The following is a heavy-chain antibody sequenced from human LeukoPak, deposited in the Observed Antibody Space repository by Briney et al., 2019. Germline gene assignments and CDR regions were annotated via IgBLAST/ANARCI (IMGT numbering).Heavy chain of an antibody. CDR2: SCYSGST. CDR1: GVSVSSGSYY. J-gene: IGHJ3*02. Sequence: SENLSLTCTVSGVSVSSGSYYWSWIRQPPGKGVEWNGYSCYSGSTKYNPSLKSRVTISVDTSKNQFSLKLSSVTAAETSVAYCASAGSGILAGYSSPDAFDIWGQGTMVTVSS. D-gene: IGHD3-9*01. V-gene: IGHV4-61*01. CDR3: ASAGSGILAGYSSPDAFDI.